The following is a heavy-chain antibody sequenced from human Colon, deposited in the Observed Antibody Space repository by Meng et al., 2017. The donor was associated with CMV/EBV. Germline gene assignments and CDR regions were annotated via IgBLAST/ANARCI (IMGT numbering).Heavy chain of an antibody. CDR3: ARGRWGP. Sequence: SCTTSGFTFSSYEMNWVRQTPERGLEWIAHIDSDGTIKYYAESVKGRFTISRDNAKESLYLQMNSLRADDTALYYCARGRWGPWGHGTLVTVSS. D-gene: IGHD4-23*01. J-gene: IGHJ5*02. CDR1: GFTFSSYE. CDR2: IDSDGTIK. V-gene: IGHV3-48*03.